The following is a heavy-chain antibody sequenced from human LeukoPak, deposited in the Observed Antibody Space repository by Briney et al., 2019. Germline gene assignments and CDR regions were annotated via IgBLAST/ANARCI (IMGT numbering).Heavy chain of an antibody. J-gene: IGHJ4*02. CDR1: GGSFSGYY. D-gene: IGHD3-3*01. CDR2: INHSGST. V-gene: IGHV4-34*01. CDR3: ARGIYYDFWSGYYNY. Sequence: PSETLSLTCAVYGGSFSGYYWSGIGQPPGKGLDGIGEINHSGSTHYNPSLKSRVTISVDTSKNQFSLKLSSVTAADTAVYYCARGIYYDFWSGYYNYWGQGTLVTVSS.